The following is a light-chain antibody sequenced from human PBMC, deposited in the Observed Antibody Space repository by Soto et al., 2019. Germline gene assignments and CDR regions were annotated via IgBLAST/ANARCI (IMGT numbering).Light chain of an antibody. V-gene: IGLV2-8*01. Sequence: QSVLTQPPSASGSPGQSVTISCTGTSSDVGDDNFVSWYQHHPGKVPKVMIYEVSKRPSGVPDRFSGSKSGNTASLTVSGLQAEDEADYYCSSYAGSNSVVFGGGTKVTVL. CDR1: SSDVGDDNF. CDR3: SSYAGSNSVV. CDR2: EVS. J-gene: IGLJ2*01.